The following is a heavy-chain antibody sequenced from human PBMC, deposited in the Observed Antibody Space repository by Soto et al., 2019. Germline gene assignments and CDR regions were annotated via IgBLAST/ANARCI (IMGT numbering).Heavy chain of an antibody. CDR3: ARDLYYDSSGYSDAFDI. D-gene: IGHD3-22*01. CDR1: GGTFSSYA. CDR2: IIPIFGTA. J-gene: IGHJ3*02. Sequence: QVQLVQSGAEVKKPGSSVKVSCKASGGTFSSYAISWVRQAPGQGLEWMGGIIPIFGTANYAQKFQGRVTITADESTSTAYMELSSLRSDDTAVYYCARDLYYDSSGYSDAFDIWGQGTMVTVSS. V-gene: IGHV1-69*12.